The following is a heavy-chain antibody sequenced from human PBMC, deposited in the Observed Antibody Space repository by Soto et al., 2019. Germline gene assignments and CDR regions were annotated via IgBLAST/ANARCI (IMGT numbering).Heavy chain of an antibody. CDR1: GGSISSGGYY. V-gene: IGHV4-31*03. CDR3: ARTPRSVIVVDQRGGGAFDI. CDR2: IYYSGST. J-gene: IGHJ3*02. Sequence: QVQLQESGPGLVKPSQTLSLTCTVSGGSISSGGYYWSWIRQHPGKGLEWIGYIYYSGSTYYNPSLKSRVTISGDTSKNQFSLKLSSVTAADTAVYYCARTPRSVIVVDQRGGGAFDIWGQGTMVTVSS. D-gene: IGHD3-22*01.